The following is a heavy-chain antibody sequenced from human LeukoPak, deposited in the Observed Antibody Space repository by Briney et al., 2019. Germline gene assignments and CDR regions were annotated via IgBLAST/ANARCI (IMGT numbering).Heavy chain of an antibody. J-gene: IGHJ5*02. V-gene: IGHV4-59*01. CDR2: IYYSGST. CDR1: GGSISNSY. CDR3: ARDNGCSGGSCYRWFDP. D-gene: IGHD2-15*01. Sequence: PSETLSLTCTVSGGSISNSYWSWIRQPPGKGLEWIGYIYYSGSTNYNPSLKSRVTISVDTSKNQFSLKLSSVTAADTAVYYCARDNGCSGGSCYRWFDPWGQGTLVTVS.